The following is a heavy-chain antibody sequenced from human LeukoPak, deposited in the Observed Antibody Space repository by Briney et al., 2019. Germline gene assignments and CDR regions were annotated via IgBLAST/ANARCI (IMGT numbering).Heavy chain of an antibody. D-gene: IGHD6-13*01. CDR3: ARQLVAAASYHGMDV. Sequence: GGSLKIPCKGFGYRFTSYGIGGVGQMPGKGLEWMGLGYPCDFDTRYSPPFQGQVSISADKPISTAYLQWSSLKASDTAMYYCARQLVAAASYHGMDVWGQGTTVTVSS. V-gene: IGHV5-51*01. J-gene: IGHJ6*02. CDR2: GYPCDFDT. CDR1: GYRFTSYG.